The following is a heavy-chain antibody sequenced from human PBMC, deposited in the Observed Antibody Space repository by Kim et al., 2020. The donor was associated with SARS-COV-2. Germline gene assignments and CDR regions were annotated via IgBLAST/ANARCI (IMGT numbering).Heavy chain of an antibody. CDR1: GYSISSGYY. D-gene: IGHD6-19*01. CDR2: IYHSGST. V-gene: IGHV4-38-2*02. Sequence: SETLSLTCTVSGYSISSGYYWGWIRQPPGKGLEWIGSIYHSGSTYYNPSLKSRVPISEATSKNQFPLKTSSVTAAATAAYYCARVAVRPYFDYGGQGTLV. CDR3: ARVAVRPYFDY. J-gene: IGHJ4*02.